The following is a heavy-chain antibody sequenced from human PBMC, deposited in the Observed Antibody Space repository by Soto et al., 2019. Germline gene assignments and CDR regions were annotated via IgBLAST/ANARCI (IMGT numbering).Heavy chain of an antibody. CDR3: ARDIGYCISTSCAQQVP. Sequence: QVQLVQSGAEVKKPGSSVKVSCKASGGTFSSYAISWVRQAPGQGLEWMGGIIPIFGTANYAQKFQGRVTITADESTSTAYMELSSLRSEDTAVYYCARDIGYCISTSCAQQVPWGQGTLVTVSS. CDR1: GGTFSSYA. D-gene: IGHD2-2*01. J-gene: IGHJ5*02. V-gene: IGHV1-69*12. CDR2: IIPIFGTA.